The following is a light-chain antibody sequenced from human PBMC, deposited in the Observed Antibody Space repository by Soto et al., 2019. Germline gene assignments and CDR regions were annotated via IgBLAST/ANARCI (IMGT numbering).Light chain of an antibody. J-gene: IGKJ1*01. Sequence: EIVLTQSPVTLSLSPGERVILSCGASQSVSSSYLAWYQQKPGLAPRLLIYGASTRATGIPARFSGSGSGTEFTLTISSLQSEDFAVYYCQQYNNWPPWTFGQGTKVEIK. CDR1: QSVSSSY. V-gene: IGKV3-15*01. CDR3: QQYNNWPPWT. CDR2: GAS.